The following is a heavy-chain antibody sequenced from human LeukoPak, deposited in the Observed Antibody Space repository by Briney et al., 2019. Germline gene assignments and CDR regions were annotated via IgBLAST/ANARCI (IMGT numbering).Heavy chain of an antibody. J-gene: IGHJ5*02. Sequence: GGSLRLSCAASGFPFSSYAMTWVRQAPGKGLEWVSYISSSSSTIYYADSVKGRFTISRDNAKNSLYLQMNSLRAEDTAVYYCARDPNDIVVVPAATIVGWFDPWGQGTLVTVSS. D-gene: IGHD2-2*01. CDR2: ISSSSSTI. CDR3: ARDPNDIVVVPAATIVGWFDP. V-gene: IGHV3-48*04. CDR1: GFPFSSYA.